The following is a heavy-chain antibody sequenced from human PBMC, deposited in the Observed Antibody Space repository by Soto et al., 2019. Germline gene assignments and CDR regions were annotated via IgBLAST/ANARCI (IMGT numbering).Heavy chain of an antibody. V-gene: IGHV1-69*01. CDR1: GGTFSSYA. D-gene: IGHD2-2*01. Sequence: QVQLVQSGAEVKKPGSSVKVSCKASGGTFSSYAISWVRQAPGQGLEWMGGIIPISETTNYAQKFQGRVTSTTDEYKITAYMELSSLRSEDTAVYYCARSQGSSTSLEIYYYYYFGMDVWGQGTTVIVSS. CDR2: IIPISETT. CDR3: ARSQGSSTSLEIYYYYYFGMDV. J-gene: IGHJ6*02.